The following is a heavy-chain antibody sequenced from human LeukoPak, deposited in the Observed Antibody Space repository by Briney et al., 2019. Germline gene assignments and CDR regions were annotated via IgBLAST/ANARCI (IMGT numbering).Heavy chain of an antibody. V-gene: IGHV3-7*03. CDR2: IKQDGRQK. D-gene: IGHD6-13*01. J-gene: IGHJ4*02. Sequence: PGGSLTLSCAASGFTFSSHGMHWVRQAPGKGLEGVANIKQDGRQKYYVHSVKGRLTTSRDYAENSLYLQISCLSAEDTVVSYCARGPGRGYGTSWLDYWGRGPVVTVSS. CDR1: GFTFSSHG. CDR3: ARGPGRGYGTSWLDY.